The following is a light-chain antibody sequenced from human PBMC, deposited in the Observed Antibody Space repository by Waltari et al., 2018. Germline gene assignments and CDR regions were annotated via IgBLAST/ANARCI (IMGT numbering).Light chain of an antibody. J-gene: IGKJ1*01. CDR3: QKYVNLPAT. V-gene: IGKV3-20*01. CDR2: DAS. CDR1: QSVGRY. Sequence: SCKASQSVGRYLTWYQQKPGQAPRLLIYDASTMATGVPDRFSGSGSGTDFSLTISRLEPEDFAVYYCQKYVNLPATFGQGTKVEIK.